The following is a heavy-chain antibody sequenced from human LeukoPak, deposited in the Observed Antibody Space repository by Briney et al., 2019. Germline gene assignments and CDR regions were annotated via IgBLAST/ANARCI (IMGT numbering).Heavy chain of an antibody. J-gene: IGHJ4*02. D-gene: IGHD5-12*01. CDR1: GFTFSDYY. CDR3: VRPGGGYDLHF. Sequence: PGGSLRLSCAASGFTFSDYYMSWIRQAPGKGLEWVSYISSSGTTKYYADSVKGRLTISRDNTKNSLYLQMNSLRAEDTAVYYCVRPGGGYDLHFWGQGTLVSVSS. V-gene: IGHV3-11*01. CDR2: ISSSGTTK.